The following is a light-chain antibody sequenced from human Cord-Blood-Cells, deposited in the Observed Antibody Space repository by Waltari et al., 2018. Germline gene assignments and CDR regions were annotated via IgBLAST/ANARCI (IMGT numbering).Light chain of an antibody. J-gene: IGKJ1*01. V-gene: IGKV1-5*03. CDR1: QSISSW. CDR2: KAS. CDR3: QQYNSYSGA. Sequence: DIQMTQSPSTLSASVGDRVPITCRASQSISSWLAWYKQKPVKAPKLLIYKASSLESGVPSRFSGSGSWTEFTLTISSLQPDDFATYYCQQYNSYSGAFGQGTKVEIK.